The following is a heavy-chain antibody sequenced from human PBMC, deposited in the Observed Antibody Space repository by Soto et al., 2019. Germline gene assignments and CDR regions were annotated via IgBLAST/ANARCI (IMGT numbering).Heavy chain of an antibody. V-gene: IGHV3-48*02. Sequence: GGSLRLSCAASGFLFTTYSMSWVRQAPGKGLEWLAYTSANGGTIHYADSVQGRFTISRDNAKNSLYLQLNSLRDEDTAVYYCARDRADIVVVVVASFSDSWGQGALVTVSS. CDR2: TSANGGTI. CDR1: GFLFTTYS. CDR3: ARDRADIVVVVVASFSDS. J-gene: IGHJ5*01. D-gene: IGHD2-15*01.